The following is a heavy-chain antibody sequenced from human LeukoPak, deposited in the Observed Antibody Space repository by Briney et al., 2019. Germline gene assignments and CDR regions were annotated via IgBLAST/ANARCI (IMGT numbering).Heavy chain of an antibody. D-gene: IGHD3-10*01. CDR1: GFTVSSNY. CDR3: ARDETYYCGSGSYY. V-gene: IGHV3-53*01. J-gene: IGHJ4*02. CDR2: IYSGGST. Sequence: GGSLRLSCAASGFTVSSNYMSWVRQAPGKGLEWVSVIYSGGSTYYADSVKGRFTISRDNSKNTLYLQMNSLRAEDTAVYYCARDETYYCGSGSYYWGQGTLVTVSS.